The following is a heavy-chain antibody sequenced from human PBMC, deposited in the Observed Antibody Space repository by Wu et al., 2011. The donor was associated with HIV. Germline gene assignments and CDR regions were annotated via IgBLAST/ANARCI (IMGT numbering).Heavy chain of an antibody. V-gene: IGHV1-69*15. Sequence: QVQLVQSGAEVKKPGSSMKVSCTASGGTFSSYAISWVRQAPGQGLEWMGRIIPIFGTAIYAHKFQGRLTITADESTSTAYMELSSLRSEDTAVYYCARDRRGDVDTAMVTRELDYWGQGTLVTVSS. CDR2: IIPIFGTA. J-gene: IGHJ4*02. CDR3: ARDRRGDVDTAMVTRELDY. D-gene: IGHD5-18*01. CDR1: GGTFSSYA.